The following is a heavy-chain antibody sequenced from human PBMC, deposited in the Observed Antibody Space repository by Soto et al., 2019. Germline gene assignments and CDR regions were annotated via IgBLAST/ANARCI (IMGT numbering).Heavy chain of an antibody. V-gene: IGHV3-30-3*01. J-gene: IGHJ4*02. Sequence: QVQLVESGGGVVQPGRSLRLSCAASGFTFSSYAMHWVRQAPGKGLEWVAVISYDGSNKYYADSVKGRFTISRDNSKNTLSLQMTSLRAEDTAVYYCARDLSRSIAAAGYWGQGTLVTVSS. CDR1: GFTFSSYA. CDR3: ARDLSRSIAAAGY. CDR2: ISYDGSNK. D-gene: IGHD6-13*01.